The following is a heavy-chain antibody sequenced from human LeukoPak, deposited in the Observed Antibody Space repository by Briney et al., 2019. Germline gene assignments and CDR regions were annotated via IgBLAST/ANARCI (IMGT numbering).Heavy chain of an antibody. CDR3: ARGVEASGVGFYAFDI. CDR2: LYNGGDT. Sequence: RASETLSLTCTVSGASIGSLYWVWIRQPAGKGLEWIGRLYNGGDTNYSPSLRSRVTMPVDTSKNQFSLKLKSVTAADTAVYYCARGVEASGVGFYAFDIWGQGTMVTVSS. D-gene: IGHD6-13*01. CDR1: GASIGSLY. J-gene: IGHJ3*02. V-gene: IGHV4-4*07.